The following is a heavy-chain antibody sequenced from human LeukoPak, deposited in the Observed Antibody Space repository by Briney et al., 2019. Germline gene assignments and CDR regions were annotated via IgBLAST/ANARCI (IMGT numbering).Heavy chain of an antibody. J-gene: IGHJ4*02. Sequence: PSETLSLTCTVSGGSLSGGAYYWSWIRQHPGKGLEWLGYIYYSGSTNYNPSLKSRVTISVDTSKNQFSLRLSSVTAADTAVYYCATWRTAKTGFDYWGQGTLVTVSS. CDR1: GGSLSGGAYY. V-gene: IGHV4-61*08. CDR2: IYYSGST. D-gene: IGHD1-1*01. CDR3: ATWRTAKTGFDY.